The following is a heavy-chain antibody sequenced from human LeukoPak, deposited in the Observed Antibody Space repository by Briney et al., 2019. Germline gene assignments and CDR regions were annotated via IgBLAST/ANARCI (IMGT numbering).Heavy chain of an antibody. Sequence: SETLSLTCTVSGGSISCSSYYWGWIRQPPGKGLEWIGSIYYSGSTYYNPSLKSRVTISVDTSKNQFSLKLSSVTAADTAVYYCPRGGLWFGESVFDYWGQGTLVTVSS. CDR2: IYYSGST. CDR1: GGSISCSSYY. J-gene: IGHJ4*02. D-gene: IGHD3-10*01. V-gene: IGHV4-39*01. CDR3: PRGGLWFGESVFDY.